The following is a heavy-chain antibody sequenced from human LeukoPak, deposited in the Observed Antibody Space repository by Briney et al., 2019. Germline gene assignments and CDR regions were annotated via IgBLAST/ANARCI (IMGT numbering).Heavy chain of an antibody. CDR2: IKYDESQI. J-gene: IGHJ4*02. CDR3: AKDAGRWDFDF. Sequence: GGSLRLSCAASGFTFSNYDMHWVRQAPGKGLEWVSFIKYDESQIYYADSVKGRFTISRDNSKSTLYLQMSSLRSEDTAVYYCAKDAGRWDFDFWCQGTLATVSS. D-gene: IGHD1-26*01. V-gene: IGHV3-30*02. CDR1: GFTFSNYD.